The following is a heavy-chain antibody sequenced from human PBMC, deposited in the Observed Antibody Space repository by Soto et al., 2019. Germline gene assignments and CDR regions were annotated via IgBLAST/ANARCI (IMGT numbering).Heavy chain of an antibody. Sequence: TLSLTCTVSGGSISSGGYYWSWILQHPGKGLEWIGYIYYSGSTYYNPSLKSRVTISVDTSKNQFSLKLSSVTAADTAVYYCASNYYDSSGYYSMDVWGQGTTVTVSS. CDR3: ASNYYDSSGYYSMDV. J-gene: IGHJ6*02. V-gene: IGHV4-31*03. CDR1: GGSISSGGYY. CDR2: IYYSGST. D-gene: IGHD3-22*01.